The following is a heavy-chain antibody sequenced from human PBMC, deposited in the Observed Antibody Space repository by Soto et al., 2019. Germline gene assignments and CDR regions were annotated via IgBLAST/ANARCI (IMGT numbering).Heavy chain of an antibody. J-gene: IGHJ5*02. CDR1: GGSISSYY. CDR2: IYYSGST. D-gene: IGHD6-19*01. Sequence: SSETLSLTCTVSGGSISSYYLSWIRQPPGKGLEWIGYIYYSGSTNYNPSLKSRVTISVDTSKNQFSLKLNSMTAADTAVYYCAREPVAGIWFDPWGQGTLVTVSS. V-gene: IGHV4-59*12. CDR3: AREPVAGIWFDP.